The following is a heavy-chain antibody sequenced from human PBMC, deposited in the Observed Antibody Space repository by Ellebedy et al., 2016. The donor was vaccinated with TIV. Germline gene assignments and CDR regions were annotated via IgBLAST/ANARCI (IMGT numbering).Heavy chain of an antibody. V-gene: IGHV3-66*04. CDR2: MYGGGST. J-gene: IGHJ4*02. CDR3: ATLREDYNILTGYYRKNFDY. Sequence: GGSLRLXXAASGFTFFSYSMNWVRQAPGKGLEWVSTMYGGGSTSYADSVKGRFTISRDSSRNTLYLQMDSLKVDDTAVYYCATLREDYNILTGYYRKNFDYWGQGTLVTVSS. D-gene: IGHD3-9*01. CDR1: GFTFFSYS.